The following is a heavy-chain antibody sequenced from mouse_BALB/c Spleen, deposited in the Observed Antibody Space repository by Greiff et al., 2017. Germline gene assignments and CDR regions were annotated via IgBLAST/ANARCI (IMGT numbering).Heavy chain of an antibody. CDR1: GYTFTSYW. J-gene: IGHJ4*01. CDR2: INPSTGYT. CDR3: APTAGYAMDY. V-gene: IGHV1-7*01. D-gene: IGHD1-2*01. Sequence: QLQLKQSGAELSKPGASVKMSCKASGYTFTSYWMHWVKQRPGQGLEWIGYINPSTGYTEYNQKFKDKATLTADKSSSTAYMQLSSLTSEDSAVYYCAPTAGYAMDYWGQGTSVTVSA.